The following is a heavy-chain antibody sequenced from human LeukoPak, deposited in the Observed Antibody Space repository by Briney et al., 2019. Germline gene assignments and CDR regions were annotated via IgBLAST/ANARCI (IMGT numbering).Heavy chain of an antibody. CDR2: INPSGDGDST. J-gene: IGHJ5*02. CDR1: GYTFTSYY. D-gene: IGHD2-2*01. CDR3: ARGVCSGTSCYWGHNWFDP. V-gene: IGHV1-46*01. Sequence: GASVKVPCKASGYTFTSYYIHWVRQAAGQGLEWMGIINPSGDGDSTSYAQKFQGRVIMTRDMSTNTVYMELSSLRSEDTAVYYCARGVCSGTSCYWGHNWFDPWGQGTLVTVSS.